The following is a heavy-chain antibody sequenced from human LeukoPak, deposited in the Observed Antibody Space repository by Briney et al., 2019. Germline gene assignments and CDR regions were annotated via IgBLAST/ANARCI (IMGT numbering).Heavy chain of an antibody. D-gene: IGHD5-24*01. V-gene: IGHV4-39*01. J-gene: IGHJ4*02. CDR1: GGSISIGTDY. CDR3: ARGHVEMATIYDY. CDR2: IYYSGST. Sequence: SETLSLTCTVSGGSISIGTDYWGWIRQPPGAGLEWIGSIYYSGSTSYNPSLKSRVTISVDTSKNQFSLKLSSVTAADTAVYYCARGHVEMATIYDYWGQGTLVTVSS.